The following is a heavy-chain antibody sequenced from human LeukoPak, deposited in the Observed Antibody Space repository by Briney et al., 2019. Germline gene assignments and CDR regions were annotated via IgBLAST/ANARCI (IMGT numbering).Heavy chain of an antibody. Sequence: ASVKVSCKASGYTFTGYYMHWVLQAPGQGLEWMGWINPNSGGTNYAQKFQGWVTMTRDTSISTAYMELSRLRSDDTAVYYCARAVREKQYNWFDPWGQGTLVTVSS. D-gene: IGHD3-10*01. CDR3: ARAVREKQYNWFDP. CDR2: INPNSGGT. CDR1: GYTFTGYY. J-gene: IGHJ5*02. V-gene: IGHV1-2*04.